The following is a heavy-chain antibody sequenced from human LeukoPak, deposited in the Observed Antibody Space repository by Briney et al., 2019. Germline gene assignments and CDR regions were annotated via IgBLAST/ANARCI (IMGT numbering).Heavy chain of an antibody. J-gene: IGHJ4*02. V-gene: IGHV3-30-3*01. CDR1: GFTFNTYT. CDR3: ARGGALLWFGASFDY. Sequence: GRSLRLSCAASGFTFNTYTMHWVRQAPDRGLEWVAVISNDGINKFYVDSVKGRFTISRDNSKNTLYLQMNSLRAEDTAVYYCARGGALLWFGASFDYWGQGTLVTVSS. CDR2: ISNDGINK. D-gene: IGHD3-10*01.